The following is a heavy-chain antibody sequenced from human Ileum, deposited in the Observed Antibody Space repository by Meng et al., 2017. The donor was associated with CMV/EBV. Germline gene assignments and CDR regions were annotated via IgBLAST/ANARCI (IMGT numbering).Heavy chain of an antibody. Sequence: SVKVSCKASGVTYNTYVINWVRQAPGQGLAWMGGIVPIAGSPKYALEFQGRVTISADKYTNTAHMELGSLKSEDTAVYYCAINPWGFAVDVWGQGTRVTVSS. J-gene: IGHJ3*01. V-gene: IGHV1-69*06. CDR2: IVPIAGSP. D-gene: IGHD7-27*01. CDR3: AINPWGFAVDV. CDR1: GVTYNTYV.